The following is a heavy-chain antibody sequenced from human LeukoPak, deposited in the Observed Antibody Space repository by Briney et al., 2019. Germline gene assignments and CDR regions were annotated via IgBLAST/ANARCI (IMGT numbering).Heavy chain of an antibody. J-gene: IGHJ4*02. CDR1: AFTFNSFA. CDR3: ARARCSSTDCPPDY. D-gene: IGHD2-2*01. CDR2: ISYDAENE. Sequence: GGSLRLSCAASAFTFNSFAMHWVRLAPGKGLEWVAAISYDAENEFYADSVRGRLAISRDNSENTLHLQLDSLRDEDTGVFYCARARCSSTDCPPDYWGQGTLVTVSS. V-gene: IGHV3-30*08.